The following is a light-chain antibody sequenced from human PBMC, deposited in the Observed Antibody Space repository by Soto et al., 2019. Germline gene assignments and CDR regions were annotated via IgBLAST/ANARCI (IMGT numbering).Light chain of an antibody. J-gene: IGKJ2*01. V-gene: IGKV1-5*01. Sequence: DIQMTQSPSTLSASVGDRITITCRASQSVSRRLAWYQQKPGKAPKILIYDASSLESGVPSRFSGRGSATKVNLTISSLQPDDCATYYCHTYNSYSLHTFGQGTKLEIK. CDR2: DAS. CDR1: QSVSRR. CDR3: HTYNSYSLHT.